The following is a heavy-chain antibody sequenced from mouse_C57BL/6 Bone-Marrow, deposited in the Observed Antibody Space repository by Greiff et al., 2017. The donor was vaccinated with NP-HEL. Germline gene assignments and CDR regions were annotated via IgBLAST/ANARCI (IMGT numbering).Heavy chain of an antibody. CDR1: GFSLTSYA. D-gene: IGHD1-1*01. V-gene: IGHV2-9-1*01. CDR2: IWPGGGT. Sequence: QVQLQQSGPGLVAPSQSLSITCTVSGFSLTSYAISWVRQPPGKGLEWLGVIWPGGGTNYNSALKSSLSTSKDNSKSQIFLKMNSLQTDDTARYYCARNSIYYYGSSRYYFDYWGQGTTLTVSS. J-gene: IGHJ2*01. CDR3: ARNSIYYYGSSRYYFDY.